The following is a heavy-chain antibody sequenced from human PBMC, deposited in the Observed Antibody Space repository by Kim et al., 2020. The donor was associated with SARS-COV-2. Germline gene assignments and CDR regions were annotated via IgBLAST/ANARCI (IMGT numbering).Heavy chain of an antibody. CDR1: GYSFISYD. J-gene: IGHJ6*02. D-gene: IGHD6-13*01. Sequence: ASVKVSCKASGYSFISYDINWVRQATGQGLEWMGWMNPNTGNTGYAQKFQGRVSMTWDTSISTAYMELSSLTSDDTAVYYCARRSGVEAGGIFYYGMDVWGQGTTVTVSS. CDR3: ARRSGVEAGGIFYYGMDV. CDR2: MNPNTGNT. V-gene: IGHV1-8*01.